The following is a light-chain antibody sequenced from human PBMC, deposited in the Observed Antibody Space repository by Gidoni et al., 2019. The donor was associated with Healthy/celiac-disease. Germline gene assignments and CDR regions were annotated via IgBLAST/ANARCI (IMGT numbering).Light chain of an antibody. Sequence: DIQMTQSPSSLSASVGDRVTNTCRASQSISSYLNWYQQKPGKAPKLLIYAASSLQSGVPSRFSGSGSGTDFTLTISSLQPEDFATYYCQQSYSTPTFGQGTKLEIK. V-gene: IGKV1-39*01. CDR2: AAS. J-gene: IGKJ2*01. CDR3: QQSYSTPT. CDR1: QSISSY.